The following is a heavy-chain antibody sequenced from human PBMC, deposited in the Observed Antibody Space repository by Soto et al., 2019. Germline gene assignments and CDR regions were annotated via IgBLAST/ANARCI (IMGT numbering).Heavy chain of an antibody. V-gene: IGHV3-23*01. Sequence: PGGSLRLSCAASGFTFTFYAMSWVRQAPGKGLQWVSGITGSGDITYCADSVKDRFTISRDNSKNTLYLQMNSLRAEDTAVYYCAKEEDSGGYKGFSFDFWGQGALVTVSS. CDR2: ITGSGDIT. J-gene: IGHJ4*02. CDR1: GFTFTFYA. CDR3: AKEEDSGGYKGFSFDF. D-gene: IGHD3-22*01.